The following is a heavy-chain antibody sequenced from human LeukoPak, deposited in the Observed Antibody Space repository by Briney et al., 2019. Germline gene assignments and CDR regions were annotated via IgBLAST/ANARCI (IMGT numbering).Heavy chain of an antibody. D-gene: IGHD3-16*02. V-gene: IGHV1-2*02. CDR1: GYTFTAYY. J-gene: IGHJ4*02. Sequence: ASVKVSCKASGYTFTAYYMHWVRQAPGQGLERMGCINPNSGGTNYAQKFQGRVTMTRDTSISTAYMELSRLRSDDTAVYYCARPITFGGVIVGYYFDYWGQGTLVTVSS. CDR2: INPNSGGT. CDR3: ARPITFGGVIVGYYFDY.